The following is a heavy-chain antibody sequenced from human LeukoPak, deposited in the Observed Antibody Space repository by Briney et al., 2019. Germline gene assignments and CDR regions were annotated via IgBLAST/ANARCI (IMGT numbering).Heavy chain of an antibody. CDR3: ARERGSGRPDY. CDR1: GGSISSYY. V-gene: IGHV4-59*01. Sequence: PSETLSLTCTVSGGSISSYYWSWIRQPPGKGLEWIGYIYYSGSTNYNPSLKSRVTISVDTSKNQFSPKLSSVTAADTAVYYCARERGSGRPDYWGQGTLVTVSS. J-gene: IGHJ4*02. CDR2: IYYSGST. D-gene: IGHD3-10*01.